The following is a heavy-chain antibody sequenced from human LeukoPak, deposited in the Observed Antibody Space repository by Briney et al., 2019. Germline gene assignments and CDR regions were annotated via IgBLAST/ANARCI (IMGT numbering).Heavy chain of an antibody. CDR1: GGSISSNHYY. Sequence: SETLSLTCTVSGGSISSNHYYWGWIRQPPGKGLEWIGSIYYSGSTYYNPSLKSRVTISVDTSKNQFSLKLSSVTAADTAVYYCARAGYCSGGSCYGYFDYWGQGTLVTVSS. D-gene: IGHD2-15*01. CDR2: IYYSGST. J-gene: IGHJ4*02. CDR3: ARAGYCSGGSCYGYFDY. V-gene: IGHV4-39*07.